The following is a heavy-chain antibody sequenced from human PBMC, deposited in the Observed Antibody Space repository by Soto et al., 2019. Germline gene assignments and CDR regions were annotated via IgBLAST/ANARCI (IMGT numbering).Heavy chain of an antibody. CDR3: AKDRPNYYDSSGYQSDQGY. J-gene: IGHJ4*02. V-gene: IGHV3-23*01. D-gene: IGHD3-22*01. CDR1: GFTFSSYA. CDR2: ISGSGGST. Sequence: EVQLLESGGGLVQPGGSLRLSCAASGFTFSSYAMSWVRQAPGKGLEWVSAISGSGGSTYYADSVKGRFTISRDNSKNTLYLQMNSLRAEDTAVYYCAKDRPNYYDSSGYQSDQGYWGQGTLVTVSS.